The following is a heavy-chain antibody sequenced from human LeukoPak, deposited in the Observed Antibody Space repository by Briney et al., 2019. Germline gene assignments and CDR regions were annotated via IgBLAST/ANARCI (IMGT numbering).Heavy chain of an antibody. CDR1: GASISSYF. D-gene: IGHD7-27*01. CDR2: IHYSGRT. CDR3: ATLGGRTEY. V-gene: IGHV4-59*01. J-gene: IGHJ4*02. Sequence: SETLSLTCSVSGASISSYFWSWIRQPPGKGLEWIGYIHYSGRTNSNPSLKTRVIISLATPKNKFSMKLNSVTAADTTLYYIATLGGRTEYWGEGTVVSVSS.